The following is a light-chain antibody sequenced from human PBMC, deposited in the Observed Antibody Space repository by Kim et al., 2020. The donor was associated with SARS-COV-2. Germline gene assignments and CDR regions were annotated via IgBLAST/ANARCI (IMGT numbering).Light chain of an antibody. CDR2: GKN. CDR3: HSRDSSGNHLV. J-gene: IGLJ3*02. V-gene: IGLV3-19*01. Sequence: SSELTQDPAVSVALGQTVRIRCQGDSLRSYYASWYQQKPGQAPVLVIYGKNNRPSGIPDRFSGSSSGTTASLTITGAQASDEADYYFHSRDSSGNHLVFG. CDR1: SLRSYY.